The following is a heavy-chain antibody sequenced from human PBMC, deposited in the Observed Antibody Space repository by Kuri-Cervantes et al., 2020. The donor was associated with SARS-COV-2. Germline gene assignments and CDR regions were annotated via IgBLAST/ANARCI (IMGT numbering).Heavy chain of an antibody. CDR2: IYYSGST. V-gene: IGHV4-59*08. D-gene: IGHD6-13*01. Sequence: SETLSLTCTVSGGSISSYYWSWIRQPPGKGLEWIGYIYYSGSTNYNPSLKSRVTISVDTSKNQFSLKLSSVTAADTAVYYCARHYPIARNAFDIWGQGTKVTVSS. J-gene: IGHJ3*02. CDR1: GGSISSYY. CDR3: ARHYPIARNAFDI.